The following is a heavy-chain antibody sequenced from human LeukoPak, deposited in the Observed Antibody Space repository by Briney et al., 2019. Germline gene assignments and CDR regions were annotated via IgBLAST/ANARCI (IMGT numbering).Heavy chain of an antibody. CDR3: ARESDSGSYGLLARFDP. Sequence: SETLSLTCTVSGGSISSYYWSWIRQPPGKGLEWIGYIYYSGSTNYNPSLKSRVTISVDTSKNQFSLKLSSVTAADTAVYYCARESDSGSYGLLARFDPWGQGTLVTVSS. J-gene: IGHJ5*02. D-gene: IGHD1-26*01. CDR1: GGSISSYY. CDR2: IYYSGST. V-gene: IGHV4-59*12.